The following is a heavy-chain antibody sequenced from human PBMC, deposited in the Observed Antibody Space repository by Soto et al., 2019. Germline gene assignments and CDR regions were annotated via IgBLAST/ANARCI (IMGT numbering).Heavy chain of an antibody. J-gene: IGHJ6*02. CDR2: VSNDGSNK. CDR3: ANDQSTNSGSYHGLDV. D-gene: IGHD1-26*01. Sequence: QVQLVESGGGVVQPGGSLRLSCAASEFTFSSYAMHWVRQAPGKGLEWVAVVSNDGSNKYYADSVKGRFTISRDNSKNTLNMQMNSLGAEDTAVYYCANDQSTNSGSYHGLDVWGQGTTVTVSS. V-gene: IGHV3-30*18. CDR1: EFTFSSYA.